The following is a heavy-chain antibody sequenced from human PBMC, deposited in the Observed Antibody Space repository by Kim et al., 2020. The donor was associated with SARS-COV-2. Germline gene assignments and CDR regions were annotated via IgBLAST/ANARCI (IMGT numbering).Heavy chain of an antibody. J-gene: IGHJ4*02. CDR1: GFTFSSYS. V-gene: IGHV3-21*01. CDR2: ISSSSSYI. CDR3: ARLSDSSGYNSIYYFDY. Sequence: GGSLRLSCAASGFTFSSYSMNWVRQAPGKGLEWVSSISSSSSYIYYADSVKGRFTISRDNAKNSLYLQMNSLRAEDTAVYYCARLSDSSGYNSIYYFDYWGQGTLVTVSS. D-gene: IGHD3-22*01.